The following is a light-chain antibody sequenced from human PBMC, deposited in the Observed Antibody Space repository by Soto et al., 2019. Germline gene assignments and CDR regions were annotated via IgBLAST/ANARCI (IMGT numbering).Light chain of an antibody. Sequence: DIQMTQSPSSLSASVGDRVTITCQASQDISNYLNWYQQKPGKAPKLLIYDASNLEPGVPSRLSGSGSGTEFTFTISSLQPEDIAAYYFQQHDKPRLTFAGGTKVEIK. V-gene: IGKV1-33*01. CDR3: QQHDKPRLT. CDR2: DAS. J-gene: IGKJ4*01. CDR1: QDISNY.